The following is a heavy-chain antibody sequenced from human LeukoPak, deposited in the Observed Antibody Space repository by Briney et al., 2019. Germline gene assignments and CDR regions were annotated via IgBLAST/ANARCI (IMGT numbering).Heavy chain of an antibody. Sequence: PGGSLRLSCAASGFTFSSYEMNWVRQAPGKGLEWVSYISSSGSTIYYADSVKGRFTISRDNAKNSPYLQMNSLRAEDTAVYYCARERGSGWYKEGIFDYWGQGTLVTVSS. V-gene: IGHV3-48*03. CDR3: ARERGSGWYKEGIFDY. J-gene: IGHJ4*02. D-gene: IGHD6-19*01. CDR2: ISSSGSTI. CDR1: GFTFSSYE.